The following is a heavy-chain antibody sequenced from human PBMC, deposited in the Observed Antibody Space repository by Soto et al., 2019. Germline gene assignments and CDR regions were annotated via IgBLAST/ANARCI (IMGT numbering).Heavy chain of an antibody. CDR3: ARGRFTMVRGVSAFDI. J-gene: IGHJ3*02. Sequence: EVQLVESGGGLVQPGGSLRLSCAASGFTFSSYSMNWVRQAPGKGLEWVSYISSSSSTIYYADSVKGRFTISRDNAKNPLYLQMNSLRAEDTAVYYCARGRFTMVRGVSAFDIWGQGTMVTVSS. CDR2: ISSSSSTI. D-gene: IGHD3-10*01. V-gene: IGHV3-48*01. CDR1: GFTFSSYS.